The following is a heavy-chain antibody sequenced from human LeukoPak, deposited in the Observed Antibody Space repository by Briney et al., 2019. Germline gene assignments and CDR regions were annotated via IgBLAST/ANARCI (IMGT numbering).Heavy chain of an antibody. CDR3: ARDGSSSWYLGFNWFDP. Sequence: ASVKVSCKASGYTFTGYYMHWVRQAPGQGLAWMDWINPNSGGTNYAQKFQGRVTMTRDTSISTAYMELSRLRSDDTAVHYCARDGSSSWYLGFNWFDPWGQGTLVTVSS. CDR1: GYTFTGYY. CDR2: INPNSGGT. V-gene: IGHV1-2*02. D-gene: IGHD6-13*01. J-gene: IGHJ5*02.